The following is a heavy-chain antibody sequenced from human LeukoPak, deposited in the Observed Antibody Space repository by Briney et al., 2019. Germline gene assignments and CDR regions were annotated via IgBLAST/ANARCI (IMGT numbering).Heavy chain of an antibody. CDR1: GYTFTGYY. CDR3: ARGGDTASEFDY. Sequence: SVKVSCKASGYTFTGYYMHWVRQAPGQGLEWMGGIIPIFGTANYAQKFQGRVTITADKSTSTAYMELSSLRSEDTAVYYCARGGDTASEFDYWGQGTLVTVSS. V-gene: IGHV1-69*06. J-gene: IGHJ4*02. D-gene: IGHD5-18*01. CDR2: IIPIFGTA.